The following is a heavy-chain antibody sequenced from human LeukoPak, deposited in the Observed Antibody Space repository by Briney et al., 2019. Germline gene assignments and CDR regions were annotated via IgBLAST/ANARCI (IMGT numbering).Heavy chain of an antibody. CDR2: IKSKTDGGTT. J-gene: IGHJ4*02. CDR1: GFTFSNAW. D-gene: IGHD6-19*01. CDR3: TTDRDSSGWSVDY. Sequence: PGGSLRLSCAASGFTFSNAWMSWVRQAPGKGLEWIGRIKSKTDGGTTDYAAPVKGRFTISRDDSKNTLYLQMNSLKTEDTAVYYCTTDRDSSGWSVDYWGQGTLVTVSS. V-gene: IGHV3-15*01.